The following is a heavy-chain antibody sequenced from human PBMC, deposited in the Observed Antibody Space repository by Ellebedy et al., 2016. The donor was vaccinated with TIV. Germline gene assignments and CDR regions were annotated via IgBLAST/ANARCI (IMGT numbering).Heavy chain of an antibody. CDR3: ARVSCSGGSCYRRYYYYGMDV. D-gene: IGHD2-15*01. CDR1: GYTFTGYY. Sequence: ASVKVSCXASGYTFTGYYMHWVRQAPGQGLEWMGWINPNSGGTNYAQKFQGRVTMTRDTSISTAYMGLSRLRSDDTAVHYCARVSCSGGSCYRRYYYYGMDVWGQGTTVTVSS. J-gene: IGHJ6*02. CDR2: INPNSGGT. V-gene: IGHV1-2*02.